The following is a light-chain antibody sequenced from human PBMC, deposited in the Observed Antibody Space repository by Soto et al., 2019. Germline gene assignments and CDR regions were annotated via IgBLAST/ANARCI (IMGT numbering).Light chain of an antibody. CDR2: DAS. CDR1: QRIANY. CDR3: QQSYVTPRT. V-gene: IGKV1-39*01. J-gene: IGKJ1*01. Sequence: DIQMTQSPSSLSASIGDRVTITCRASQRIANYLNWYQHKAGKAPKLLIYDASSLQSGVPSRFSGRGSGTDFTLTISSLQPEDFATYYCQQSYVTPRTFGPGTKVDIK.